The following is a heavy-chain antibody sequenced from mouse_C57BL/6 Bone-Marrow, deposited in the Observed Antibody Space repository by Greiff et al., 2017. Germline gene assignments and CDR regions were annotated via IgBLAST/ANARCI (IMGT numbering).Heavy chain of an antibody. CDR2: IYPGSGST. J-gene: IGHJ1*03. CDR1: GYTFTSYW. V-gene: IGHV1-55*01. Sequence: QVQLQQPGAELVKPGASVKMSCTASGYTFTSYWITWVKQRPGQGLEWIGDIYPGSGSTNYNEKFKSKATLTVDTSSSPAYMQLSSLTSEDAAVYYCARGGGNYFWYFDGWGTGTTVTVSS. D-gene: IGHD2-1*01. CDR3: ARGGGNYFWYFDG.